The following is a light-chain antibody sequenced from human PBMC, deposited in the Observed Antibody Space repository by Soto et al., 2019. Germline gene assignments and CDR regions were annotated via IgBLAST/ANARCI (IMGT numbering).Light chain of an antibody. CDR2: DAS. CDR1: QRIDIW. CDR3: QQHKSYPVT. J-gene: IGKJ4*01. V-gene: IGKV1-5*01. Sequence: DIQMTQSPSTLSASVGDRVTITCRASQRIDIWLSWYQQKPGKAPNLLIYDASNLKTGVPSRFSGAGSGTEFTLTTSSLQPDDFASYYCQQHKSYPVTFGGGTKVDIK.